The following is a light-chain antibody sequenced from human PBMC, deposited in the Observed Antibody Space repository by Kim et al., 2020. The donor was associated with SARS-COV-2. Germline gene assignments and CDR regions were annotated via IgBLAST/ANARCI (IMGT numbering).Light chain of an antibody. CDR1: QSVSFY. CDR3: QQRTNWPWT. Sequence: PGERATLSCRTSQSVSFYFAWYQHRPGQAPRLLIYETSKKPTGIPARFSGSGSGTEFTLTIDSLEPEDFAVYYCQQRTNWPWTFGQGTKVDIK. CDR2: ETS. V-gene: IGKV3-11*01. J-gene: IGKJ1*01.